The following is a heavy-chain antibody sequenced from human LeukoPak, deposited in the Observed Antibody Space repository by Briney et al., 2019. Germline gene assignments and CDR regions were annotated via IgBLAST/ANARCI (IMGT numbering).Heavy chain of an antibody. CDR1: GYTFTSYG. J-gene: IGHJ4*02. V-gene: IGHV1-18*01. D-gene: IGHD3-16*01. CDR2: ISAYNGNS. Sequence: ASVKVSCKASGYTFTSYGISWVRQAPGQGLEWMGWISAYNGNSNYAQKLQGRVTMTTDTSTTTAYMELRSLRSDDTAVYYCARGYYDYVWGSSEYYFDYWGQGTLVTVSS. CDR3: ARGYYDYVWGSSEYYFDY.